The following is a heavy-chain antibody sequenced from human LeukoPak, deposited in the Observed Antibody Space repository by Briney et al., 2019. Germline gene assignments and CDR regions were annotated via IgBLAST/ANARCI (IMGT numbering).Heavy chain of an antibody. CDR3: ARHLGKSFDY. CDR1: GGSISSYY. V-gene: IGHV4-59*08. Sequence: SETLSLTCTVSGGSISSYYWSWIRQPPGEGLEWIGYIYYSGSTNYNPSLKSRVTISVDTSRNQFSLKLSSVTAADTAVYYCARHLGKSFDYWGQGTLVTVSS. CDR2: IYYSGST. D-gene: IGHD4-23*01. J-gene: IGHJ4*02.